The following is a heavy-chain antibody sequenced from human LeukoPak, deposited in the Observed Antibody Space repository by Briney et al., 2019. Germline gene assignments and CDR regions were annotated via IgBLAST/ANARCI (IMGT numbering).Heavy chain of an antibody. V-gene: IGHV4-34*01. D-gene: IGHD3-22*01. J-gene: IGHJ4*02. CDR3: ARGRVEDYYDSSGEDY. CDR1: GGSFSGYY. Sequence: PSETLSLTCAVYGGSFSGYYWSWIRQPPGKGLEWIGEINHSGSTNYNPSLKSRVTISVDTSKNQFSLKLSSVTAADTAVYYCARGRVEDYYDSSGEDYWGQGTLVTVSS. CDR2: INHSGST.